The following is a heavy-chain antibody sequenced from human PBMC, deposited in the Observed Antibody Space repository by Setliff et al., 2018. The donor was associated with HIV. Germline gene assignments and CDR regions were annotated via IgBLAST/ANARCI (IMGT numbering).Heavy chain of an antibody. Sequence: PSETLSLTCAVSGGSISSSNWWSWVRQPPGKGLEWIGEIYHSGTTYYNASLESRVTISVDTSKNQFSLKLSSVTAADTAVYYCASAYGSGSYPGDWGQGTLVTVSS. CDR2: IYHSGTT. V-gene: IGHV4-4*02. CDR3: ASAYGSGSYPGD. D-gene: IGHD3-10*01. CDR1: GGSISSSNW. J-gene: IGHJ4*02.